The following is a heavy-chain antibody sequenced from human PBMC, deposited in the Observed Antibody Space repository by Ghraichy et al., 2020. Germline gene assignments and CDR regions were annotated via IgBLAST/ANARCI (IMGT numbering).Heavy chain of an antibody. J-gene: IGHJ6*02. CDR3: ARMGAAAEVYYYYGMDV. CDR1: GGSISSFY. D-gene: IGHD6-13*01. Sequence: SETLSLTCTVSGGSISSFYWSWIRQPAGKGLEWIGRIYNSGSTNYNPSLKSRVTMSVDTSKNQFSLKLSSVTAADTAVYCCARMGAAAEVYYYYGMDVWGQGTTVTVSS. CDR2: IYNSGST. V-gene: IGHV4-4*07.